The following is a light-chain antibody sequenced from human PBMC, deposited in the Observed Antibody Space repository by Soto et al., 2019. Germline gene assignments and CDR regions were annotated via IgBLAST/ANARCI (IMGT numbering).Light chain of an antibody. Sequence: EIVLTQSPATLSLSPGERATLSCRASQSVSNYLAWYQQKPGQAPRLLIYDASNRATGIPDRFSGTWSGTDFTLTISSLEPEDFAIYYCQQCGSWPPVRTFGQGTKVEIK. V-gene: IGKV3-11*01. CDR3: QQCGSWPPVRT. CDR2: DAS. CDR1: QSVSNY. J-gene: IGKJ1*01.